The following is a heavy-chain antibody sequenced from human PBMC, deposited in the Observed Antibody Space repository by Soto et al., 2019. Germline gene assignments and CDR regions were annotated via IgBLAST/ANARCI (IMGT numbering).Heavy chain of an antibody. J-gene: IGHJ6*02. V-gene: IGHV1-69*01. Sequence: QVQLVQSGAEVKKPGSSVKVSCKASGGTFSSYAISWVRQAPGQGLEWMGGLIPIFGTANYAQKFQARVTITADESTSKAYMELSSLRSEDTAVYYCESGGGRVVVVPAAKYYYYYGMDVWGQGTKVTVSS. CDR3: ESGGGRVVVVPAAKYYYYYGMDV. CDR2: LIPIFGTA. D-gene: IGHD2-2*01. CDR1: GGTFSSYA.